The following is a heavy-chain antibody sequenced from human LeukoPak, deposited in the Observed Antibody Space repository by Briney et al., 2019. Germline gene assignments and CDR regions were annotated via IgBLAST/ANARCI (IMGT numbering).Heavy chain of an antibody. Sequence: GGSLRLSCAASGFTFSSYATSWVRQAPGMGLEWVSAISGSGGSTYYADSLKGRFTISRDNSKNTLYLQMNSLRAEDTAVYYCAKSWRSFWSGYYKDYWGQGTLVTVSS. CDR3: AKSWRSFWSGYYKDY. D-gene: IGHD3-3*01. J-gene: IGHJ4*02. CDR2: ISGSGGST. V-gene: IGHV3-23*01. CDR1: GFTFSSYA.